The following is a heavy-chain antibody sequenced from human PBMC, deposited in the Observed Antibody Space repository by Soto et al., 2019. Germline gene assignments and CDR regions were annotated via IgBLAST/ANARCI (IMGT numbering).Heavy chain of an antibody. J-gene: IGHJ4*02. CDR2: IYYSGST. CDR3: ARLRVGVHFYDY. CDR1: GGSIGSYD. Sequence: SETLSLTCSVSGGSIGSYDWSWIQQPPGKGLEWIGYIYYSGSTNYNPSLKSRVTISVDTSKNQFSLKLSSVTAADTAVYYCARLRVGVHFYDYWGQGTLVTVSS. D-gene: IGHD1-26*01. V-gene: IGHV4-59*01.